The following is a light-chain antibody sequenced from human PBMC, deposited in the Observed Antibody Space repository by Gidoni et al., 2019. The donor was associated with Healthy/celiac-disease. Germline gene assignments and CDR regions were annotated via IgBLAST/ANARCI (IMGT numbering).Light chain of an antibody. CDR1: SSNIGSYT. J-gene: IGLJ3*02. CDR3: ATWDDSLNGRV. Sequence: QSVLTPPPSASGTPGQGVTISCSGSSSNIGSYTVNWYQQLPGTAPKLLIYSINQRPSGVPDRFFGSKSGTSASLAISGLQSEDEADYYCATWDDSLNGRVFGGGTKLTVL. CDR2: SIN. V-gene: IGLV1-44*01.